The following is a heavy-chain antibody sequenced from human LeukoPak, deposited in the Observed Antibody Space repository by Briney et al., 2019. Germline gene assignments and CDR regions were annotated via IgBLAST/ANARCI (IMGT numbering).Heavy chain of an antibody. V-gene: IGHV5-10-1*01. CDR2: IDPSDSYT. CDR3: ARRGDPIRASDY. CDR1: GYSFTSYW. J-gene: IGHJ4*02. Sequence: GESLKISCKGSGYSFTSYWNSWVRQMPGKGLEWMGRIDPSDSYTNYSPSFQGHVTISADKSISTAYLQWSSLKASDTAMYYCARRGDPIRASDYWGQGTLVTVSS. D-gene: IGHD3-10*01.